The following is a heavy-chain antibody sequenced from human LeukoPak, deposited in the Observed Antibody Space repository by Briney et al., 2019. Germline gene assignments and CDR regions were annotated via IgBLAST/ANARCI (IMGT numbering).Heavy chain of an antibody. CDR1: GGSISSYY. CDR2: IYTSGST. V-gene: IGHV4-4*09. J-gene: IGHJ6*03. D-gene: IGHD3-22*01. CDR3: ARADYYDSSGYYYYYMDV. Sequence: SETLSLTCTVSGGSISSYYWSWIRQPPGKGLEWIGYIYTSGSTNYNPSLKSRVTISVDTSKNQFSLKLSSVTAADTAVYYCARADYYDSSGYYYYYMDVWGKGTMVTVSS.